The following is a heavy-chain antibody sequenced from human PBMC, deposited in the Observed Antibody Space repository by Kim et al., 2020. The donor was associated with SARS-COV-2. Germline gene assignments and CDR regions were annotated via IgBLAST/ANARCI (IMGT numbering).Heavy chain of an antibody. CDR3: ARGAGRRGIVVVPAAIGGMDV. J-gene: IGHJ6*02. CDR2: INHSGST. Sequence: SETLSLTCAVYGGSFSGYYWSWIRQPPGKGLEWIGEINHSGSTNYNPSLKSRVTISVDTSKNQFSLKLSSVTAADTAVYYCARGAGRRGIVVVPAAIGGMDVWGQGTTVTVSS. V-gene: IGHV4-34*01. CDR1: GGSFSGYY. D-gene: IGHD2-2*02.